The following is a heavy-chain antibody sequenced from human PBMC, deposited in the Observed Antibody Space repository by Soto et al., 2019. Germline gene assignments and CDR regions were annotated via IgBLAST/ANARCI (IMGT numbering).Heavy chain of an antibody. J-gene: IGHJ4*02. CDR3: ARDVEFAY. CDR1: GFTVSSYY. V-gene: IGHV3-66*01. CDR2: IYSGGST. Sequence: QPGGSLRFSCAASGFTVSSYYMSWVRQAPGKGLEWVSVIYSGGSTYYADSVKGRFIISRDNSDNTLYLQMNSLRGEDTAVYYCARDVEFAYWGQGTLVTVSS.